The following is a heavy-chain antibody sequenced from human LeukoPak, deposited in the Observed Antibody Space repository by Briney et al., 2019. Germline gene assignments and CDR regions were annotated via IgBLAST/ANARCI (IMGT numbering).Heavy chain of an antibody. CDR3: ARGYFDWLNWFDP. CDR2: IYYSGST. Sequence: SETLSLTCTVSGGSISSSSYYWGWIRHPPGKGLEWIGSIYYSGSTYYNPSLKSRVTISVDTSKNQFSLKLSSVTAADTAVYYCARGYFDWLNWFDPWGQGTLVTVSS. CDR1: GGSISSSSYY. D-gene: IGHD3-9*01. V-gene: IGHV4-39*01. J-gene: IGHJ5*02.